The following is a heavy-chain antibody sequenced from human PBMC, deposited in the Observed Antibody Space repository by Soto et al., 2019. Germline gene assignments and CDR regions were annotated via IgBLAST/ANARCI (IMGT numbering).Heavy chain of an antibody. CDR1: GGSLSSYY. Sequence: SETLSLTCTVSGGSLSSYYWTWIRQSPGKGPEWIGYVYFSGNTNYNPSLKSRVTISIDTSKNQFSLRLASVTAADTAFYYCGSVRPSGYVLSWGQGTLVTVS. J-gene: IGHJ5*02. D-gene: IGHD6-25*01. V-gene: IGHV4-59*01. CDR2: VYFSGNT. CDR3: GSVRPSGYVLS.